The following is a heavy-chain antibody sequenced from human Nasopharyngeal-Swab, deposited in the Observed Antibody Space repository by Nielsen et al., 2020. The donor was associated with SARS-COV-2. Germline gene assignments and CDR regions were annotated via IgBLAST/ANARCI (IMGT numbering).Heavy chain of an antibody. V-gene: IGHV3-23*01. CDR1: GFTFASYA. CDR2: VSGSGADT. J-gene: IGHJ4*02. D-gene: IGHD3-9*01. Sequence: GSLKISCAASGFTFASYAMNWVRQAPGKGLEWVSAVSGSGADTYYADSVKGRFTISRDNSKNTIYLHMNSLRAEDTAVYYCAKDLTGYYAPLDQWGQGTLVTVSS. CDR3: AKDLTGYYAPLDQ.